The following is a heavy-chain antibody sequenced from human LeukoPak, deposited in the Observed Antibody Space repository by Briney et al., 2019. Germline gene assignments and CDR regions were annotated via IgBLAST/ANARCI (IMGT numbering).Heavy chain of an antibody. CDR2: IITIFGRA. D-gene: IGHD5-12*01. CDR1: GGTFSSYA. CDR3: ATPGERSGSLYYFDY. J-gene: IGHJ4*02. V-gene: IGHV1-69*13. Sequence: ASVKVSCKASGGTFSSYAISWVRQAPGQGLEWMGGIITIFGRANYAQKFQGRVTITADESTSTAYMELSSLRSEDTAVYYCATPGERSGSLYYFDYWGQGTLVTVSS.